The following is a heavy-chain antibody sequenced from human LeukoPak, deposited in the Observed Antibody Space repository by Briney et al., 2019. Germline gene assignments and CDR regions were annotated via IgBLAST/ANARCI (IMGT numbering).Heavy chain of an antibody. Sequence: GGSLRLSCAASGFTFSSCAMTWVRQAPGKGLEWVSAISGGGGGTTYYADSVKGRFTISRDNSKNTLYLQMNSLRAEDTAVYYCAKAFSSSWPFDYWGQETLVTVSS. D-gene: IGHD6-13*01. V-gene: IGHV3-23*01. CDR3: AKAFSSSWPFDY. CDR1: GFTFSSCA. CDR2: ISGGGGGTT. J-gene: IGHJ4*02.